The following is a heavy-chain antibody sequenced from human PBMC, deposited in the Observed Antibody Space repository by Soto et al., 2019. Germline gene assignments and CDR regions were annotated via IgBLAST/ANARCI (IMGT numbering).Heavy chain of an antibody. Sequence: ASVKVSCKASGYTFTGYYMHWVRQAPGQGLEWMGRINPNSGGTNYAQKFQGWVTMTRDTSISTAYMELSRLRSDDTAVYYCARDSSSSPYYYYYMDVWGKGTTVTVSS. CDR2: INPNSGGT. CDR1: GYTFTGYY. V-gene: IGHV1-2*04. J-gene: IGHJ6*03. CDR3: ARDSSSSPYYYYYMDV. D-gene: IGHD6-6*01.